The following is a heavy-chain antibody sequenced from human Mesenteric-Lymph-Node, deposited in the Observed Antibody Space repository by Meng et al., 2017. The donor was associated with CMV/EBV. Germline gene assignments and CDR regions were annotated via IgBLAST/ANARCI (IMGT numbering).Heavy chain of an antibody. Sequence: GGSLRLSCAASGFTFSDYYMSWIRQAPGKGLEWVSYISSSGSTIYYADSVKGRFTISRDNAKNSLYLQMNSLRAEDTAVYYCARDQDYSYGHQIFYYYGMDVWGQGTTVTVSS. J-gene: IGHJ6*02. D-gene: IGHD5-18*01. CDR3: ARDQDYSYGHQIFYYYGMDV. CDR2: ISSSGSTI. CDR1: GFTFSDYY. V-gene: IGHV3-11*01.